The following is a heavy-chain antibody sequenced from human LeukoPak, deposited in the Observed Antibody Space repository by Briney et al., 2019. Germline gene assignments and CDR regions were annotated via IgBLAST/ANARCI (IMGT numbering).Heavy chain of an antibody. V-gene: IGHV2-70*04. CDR2: IDWDDDK. CDR1: GFTFSSYAMH. Sequence: LRLSCAASGFTFSSYAMHWLRQAPGKAMNWLARIDWDDDKFYSTSLKTRLTNSKDTSKNQVVLTMTNMGPVDTGTYYCARISSSSFHFDYWGRGTLVTVS. D-gene: IGHD2-2*01. J-gene: IGHJ4*02. CDR3: ARISSSSFHFDY.